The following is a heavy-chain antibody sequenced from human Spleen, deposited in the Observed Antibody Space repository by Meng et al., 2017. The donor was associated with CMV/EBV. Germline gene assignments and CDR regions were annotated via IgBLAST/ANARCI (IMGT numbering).Heavy chain of an antibody. CDR1: GGSFSGYY. Sequence: SETLSLTCAVYGGSFSGYYWSWIRQPPGKGLEWIGEINHSGSTNYNTSLKSRVTISLDTSKNQFSLKLSSVTAADTAVYYCATPSKEEIGTFDYWGQGTLVTVSS. D-gene: IGHD3-22*01. J-gene: IGHJ4*02. CDR3: ATPSKEEIGTFDY. CDR2: INHSGST. V-gene: IGHV4-34*01.